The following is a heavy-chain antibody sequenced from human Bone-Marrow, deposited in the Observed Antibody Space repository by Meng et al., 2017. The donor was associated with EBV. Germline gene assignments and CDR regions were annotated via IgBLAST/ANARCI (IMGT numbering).Heavy chain of an antibody. V-gene: IGHV1-2*02. J-gene: IGHJ4*02. CDR2: LIPMSGAP. D-gene: IGHD3-10*01. Sequence: QGQLVQSGAKVKKPGASVKFSCKASGYTFTGYYMHWVRQAPGQGLEWMGGLIPMSGAPHYAQKFQGRVTITADESTSTHYMDLSNLRSDDTAMYYCASESGRGFTPDYWGQGTLVTVSS. CDR1: GYTFTGYY. CDR3: ASESGRGFTPDY.